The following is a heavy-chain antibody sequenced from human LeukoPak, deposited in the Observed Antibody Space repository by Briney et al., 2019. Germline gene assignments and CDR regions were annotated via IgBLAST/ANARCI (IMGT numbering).Heavy chain of an antibody. CDR3: ARDGEYGTGSYYRGSFDY. Sequence: ASVKASCKASGYSFTAFYIHWVRQAPGQGLEWMGWIHPRSGDTRYAQKLQGRVTMARDTSISTVYTDLSSLGSDDTAVYYCARDGEYGTGSYYRGSFDYWGQGILVTVSS. CDR1: GYSFTAFY. D-gene: IGHD3-10*01. CDR2: IHPRSGDT. V-gene: IGHV1-2*02. J-gene: IGHJ4*02.